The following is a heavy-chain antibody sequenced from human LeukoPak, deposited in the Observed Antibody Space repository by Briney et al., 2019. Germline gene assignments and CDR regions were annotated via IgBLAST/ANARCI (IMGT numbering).Heavy chain of an antibody. CDR2: INHSGST. CDR1: GGSFSGYY. J-gene: IGHJ4*02. D-gene: IGHD6-13*01. CDR3: ARRFDSSTLYYFDY. Sequence: PSETLSLTCAVYGGSFSGYYWSRIRQPPGKGLEWIGEINHSGSTNYNPSLKSRVTISVDTSKNQFSLKLSSVTAADTAVYYCARRFDSSTLYYFDYWGQGTLVTVSS. V-gene: IGHV4-34*01.